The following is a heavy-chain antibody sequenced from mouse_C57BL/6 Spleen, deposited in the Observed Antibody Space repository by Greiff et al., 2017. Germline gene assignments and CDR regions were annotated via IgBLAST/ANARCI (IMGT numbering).Heavy chain of an antibody. D-gene: IGHD1-1*01. V-gene: IGHV1-52*01. Sequence: VQLQQPGAELVRPGSSVKLSCKASGYTFTSYWMHWVKQRPIQGLEWIGNIDPSDSETHYNQKFKGKATLTVDKSSSTAYMQLSSLTSEDSAVYFCARESITTVVAYYFDYWGQGTTLTVSS. CDR2: IDPSDSET. J-gene: IGHJ2*01. CDR3: ARESITTVVAYYFDY. CDR1: GYTFTSYW.